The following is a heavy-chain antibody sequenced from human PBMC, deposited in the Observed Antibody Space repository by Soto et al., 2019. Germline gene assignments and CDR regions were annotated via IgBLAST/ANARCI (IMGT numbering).Heavy chain of an antibody. Sequence: SETLSLTCTVSGGSISSGGYYWSWIRQHPGKGLEWIGYIYYSGSTYYNPSLKSRVTISVDTSKNQFSLKLSSVTAADTAVCYCARQRGYNYGAPFDYWGQGTLVTVSS. D-gene: IGHD5-18*01. CDR1: GGSISSGGYY. J-gene: IGHJ4*02. V-gene: IGHV4-31*03. CDR2: IYYSGST. CDR3: ARQRGYNYGAPFDY.